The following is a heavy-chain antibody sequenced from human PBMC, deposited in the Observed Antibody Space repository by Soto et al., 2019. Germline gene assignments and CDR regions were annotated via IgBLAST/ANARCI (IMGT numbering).Heavy chain of an antibody. D-gene: IGHD2-21*02. Sequence: PGESLKISCAASGFTFSSYAMSWVRQAPGKGLEWVSAISGSGGSTYYADSVKGRFTISRDNSKNTLYLQMNSLRAEDTAVYYCASDHYYYYYMDVWGKGTTVTVSS. CDR3: ASDHYYYYYMDV. CDR1: GFTFSSYA. J-gene: IGHJ6*03. CDR2: ISGSGGST. V-gene: IGHV3-23*01.